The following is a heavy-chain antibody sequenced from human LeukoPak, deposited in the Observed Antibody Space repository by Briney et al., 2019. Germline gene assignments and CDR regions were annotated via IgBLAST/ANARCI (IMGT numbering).Heavy chain of an antibody. V-gene: IGHV4-59*08. CDR1: GGSMSSYY. Sequence: PSGTLSLTCTVSGGSMSSYYWSWIRQPPGKGLEWIGYIYYSGSTKYNPSLRSRVTISVDTSKNQFSLKLSSVTAADTAVYYCARGARAGYNLEPFDYWGQGTLVTVSS. D-gene: IGHD5-24*01. J-gene: IGHJ4*02. CDR3: ARGARAGYNLEPFDY. CDR2: IYYSGST.